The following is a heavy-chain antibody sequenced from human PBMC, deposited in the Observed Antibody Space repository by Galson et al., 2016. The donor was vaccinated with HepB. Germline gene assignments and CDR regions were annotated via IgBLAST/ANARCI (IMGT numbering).Heavy chain of an antibody. V-gene: IGHV3-48*04. D-gene: IGHD3-9*01. J-gene: IGHJ4*02. CDR1: GLTFSSQS. CDR3: ARLHFDTFPSPGY. Sequence: SLRLSCAVSGLTFSSQSMNWVRQAPGKGLEWVSYISGSGGIIFYADSVKGRFTISRDNAKNSVYLEMNSLRAEDTAVYYCARLHFDTFPSPGYWGQGTLVTVSS. CDR2: ISGSGGII.